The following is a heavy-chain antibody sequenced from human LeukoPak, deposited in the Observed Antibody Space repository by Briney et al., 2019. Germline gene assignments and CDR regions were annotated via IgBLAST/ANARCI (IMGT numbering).Heavy chain of an antibody. CDR3: DVVGLKEGP. D-gene: IGHD2-21*01. J-gene: IGHJ5*02. V-gene: IGHV3-23*01. CDR1: GFNFSTYG. Sequence: GGSLRLSCAASGFNFSTYGMSWVRQAPGKGLEWVSLVSGSGGSTYYGDSVKGRFTISRDNSKNTLYLQMNSLRAEDTAVYYCDVVGLKEGPWGQGTLVTVSS. CDR2: VSGSGGST.